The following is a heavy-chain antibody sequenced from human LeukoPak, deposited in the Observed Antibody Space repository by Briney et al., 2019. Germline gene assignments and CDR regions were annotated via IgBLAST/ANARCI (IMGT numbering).Heavy chain of an antibody. J-gene: IGHJ3*02. D-gene: IGHD6-13*01. Sequence: ASVKVSCKASGYTFTGYYMNWVRQAPGQGLEWMGRINPNTGGTNYAQNFQGSVTMTRDTSITTVYMELSRLRSDDTAVYYCARDPLAAGTVGAFDIWGQGTMVTVSS. CDR3: ARDPLAAGTVGAFDI. CDR2: INPNTGGT. V-gene: IGHV1-2*06. CDR1: GYTFTGYY.